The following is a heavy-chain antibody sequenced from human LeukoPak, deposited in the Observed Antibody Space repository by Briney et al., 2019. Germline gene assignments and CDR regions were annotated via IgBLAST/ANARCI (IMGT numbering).Heavy chain of an antibody. Sequence: SETLSLTCAVYGGSLSGYYWSWIRQPPGKGLEWIGEINHSGSTNYNPSLKSRVTISVDTSKNQFSLKLSSVTAADTAVYYCAREPLLLWFGEYTWGQGTLVTVSS. CDR3: AREPLLLWFGEYT. J-gene: IGHJ4*02. D-gene: IGHD3-10*01. CDR2: INHSGST. CDR1: GGSLSGYY. V-gene: IGHV4-34*01.